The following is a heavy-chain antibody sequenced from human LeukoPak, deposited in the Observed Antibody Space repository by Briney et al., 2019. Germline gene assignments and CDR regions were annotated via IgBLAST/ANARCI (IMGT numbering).Heavy chain of an antibody. CDR1: GFTFSDYV. D-gene: IGHD2-15*01. V-gene: IGHV3-23*01. J-gene: IGHJ4*02. Sequence: PGESLRLSCGASGFTFSDYVMIWVRQAPGKGLEWVSGITASGDRTFYGDSVRGRFTMSRDNSKNTVYLQMNSLRVDDTAVYYCARRDIVVVVSASDYWGQGTLVTVSS. CDR3: ARRDIVVVVSASDY. CDR2: ITASGDRT.